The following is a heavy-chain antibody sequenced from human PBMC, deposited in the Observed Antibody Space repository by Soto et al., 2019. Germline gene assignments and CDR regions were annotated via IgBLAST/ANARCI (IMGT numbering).Heavy chain of an antibody. J-gene: IGHJ5*02. V-gene: IGHV1-46*01. CDR1: GYTFTSYY. CDR2: INPSGGST. CDR3: ARRALRFLTTSWSWFDP. D-gene: IGHD3-3*01. Sequence: ASVKVSCKASGYTFTSYYMHWVRQAPGQGLEWMGIINPSGGSTSYAQKFQGRVTMTRDTSTSTVYMELSSLRSEDTAVYYCARRALRFLTTSWSWFDPWGQGTLVTVSS.